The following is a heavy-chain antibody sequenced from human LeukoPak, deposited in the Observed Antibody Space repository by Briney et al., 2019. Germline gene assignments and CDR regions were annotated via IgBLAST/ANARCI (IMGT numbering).Heavy chain of an antibody. CDR3: ARDSYDSSGYYHRFDY. V-gene: IGHV3-30*03. Sequence: GGSLRLSCAASGFTFSSYGMHWVRQAPGKGLERVALISFDGSNQYYADSVKGRFTISRDNSKNTLFLQMNSLRAEDTAVYYCARDSYDSSGYYHRFDYWGQGTLVTVSS. D-gene: IGHD3-22*01. CDR1: GFTFSSYG. CDR2: ISFDGSNQ. J-gene: IGHJ4*02.